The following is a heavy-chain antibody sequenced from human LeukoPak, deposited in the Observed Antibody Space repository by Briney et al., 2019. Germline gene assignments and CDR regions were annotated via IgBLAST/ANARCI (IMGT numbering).Heavy chain of an antibody. V-gene: IGHV1-18*01. CDR1: GHTFSSYG. D-gene: IGHD4-17*01. CDR3: ASRNYYGDYIY. Sequence: ASVKVSCKDSGHTFSSYGVAWVRQAPGQGLEWVGWISGNNGHTHYAQKFQGRVTMTTDTSTTIVYMELTSLRSDDKALYYCASRNYYGDYIYWGQGTLVTVSS. J-gene: IGHJ4*02. CDR2: ISGNNGHT.